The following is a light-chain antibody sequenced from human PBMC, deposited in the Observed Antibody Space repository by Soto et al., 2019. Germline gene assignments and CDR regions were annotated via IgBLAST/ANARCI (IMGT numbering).Light chain of an antibody. CDR2: GAS. J-gene: IGKJ5*01. CDR1: LSVSTNY. V-gene: IGKV3-20*01. Sequence: EIVLTQSPGTLSVSPGERATLSCRASLSVSTNYIAWYQKTPGRAPRLLIYGASKRATGIPDRFSGSGSGTDFALTISSLEPEDFAVYYCQQYGSSITLGQGTRLEIK. CDR3: QQYGSSIT.